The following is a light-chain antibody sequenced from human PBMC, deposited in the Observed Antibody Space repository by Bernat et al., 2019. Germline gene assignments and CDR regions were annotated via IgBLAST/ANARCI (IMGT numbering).Light chain of an antibody. CDR1: SSDVGGYDY. Sequence: QSALTQPASVSGSPGQSITISCTGTSSDVGGYDYVSWYQQHPGRAPKLMIYDVRDRPSGISNRFSGSKSGDTASLTISGLLAEDEADYYCSSYTSSSTLVFGGGTRLTLL. J-gene: IGLJ3*02. V-gene: IGLV2-14*03. CDR2: DVR. CDR3: SSYTSSSTLV.